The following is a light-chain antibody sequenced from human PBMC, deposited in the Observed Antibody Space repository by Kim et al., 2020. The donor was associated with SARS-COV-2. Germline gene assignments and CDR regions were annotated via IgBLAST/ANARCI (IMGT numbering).Light chain of an antibody. Sequence: ETVMTQSPATLSVSPGDRVTLSCRASERVSNNLAWYQLKPGQAPRLLIFGASTRATGIPATFSGSGSGTDFTLTISSLQSEDFAVYSCQQYNNWPYTFGQGTKLEIK. CDR1: ERVSNN. J-gene: IGKJ2*01. CDR3: QQYNNWPYT. V-gene: IGKV3-15*01. CDR2: GAS.